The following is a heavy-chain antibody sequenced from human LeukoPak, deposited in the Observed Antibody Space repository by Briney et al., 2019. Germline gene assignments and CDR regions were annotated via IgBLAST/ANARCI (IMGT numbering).Heavy chain of an antibody. CDR2: IYYSGST. CDR1: GGSISSSTYY. CDR3: ARPLSGSSSWHGDAFDI. Sequence: SETLSLTCTVSGGSISSSTYYWGWIRQPPGMGLEWIGSIYYSGSTYYNASLKSRVTISADTSKNQFSLKLSSVTAADTAVYYCARPLSGSSSWHGDAFDIWGQGTMVTVSS. D-gene: IGHD6-13*01. V-gene: IGHV4-39*01. J-gene: IGHJ3*02.